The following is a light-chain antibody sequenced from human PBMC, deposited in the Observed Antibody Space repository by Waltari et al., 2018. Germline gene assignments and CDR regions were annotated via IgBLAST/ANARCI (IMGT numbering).Light chain of an antibody. V-gene: IGKV1-12*01. CDR2: AAS. CDR1: QDINNW. Sequence: DIQMTQSPSSVSASVGDTVTITCRASQDINNWLAWFQQKPGKTPKLLISAASSLRSGVPSRFSGSGFGTDFTLTISNLQPEDFATYYCQQYYSYPRTFGQGTKVEIK. J-gene: IGKJ1*01. CDR3: QQYYSYPRT.